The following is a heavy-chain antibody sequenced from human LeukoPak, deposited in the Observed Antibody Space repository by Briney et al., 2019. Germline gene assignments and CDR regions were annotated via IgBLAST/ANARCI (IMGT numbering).Heavy chain of an antibody. CDR3: ARVRSSSIRGFYYFDY. D-gene: IGHD6-6*01. CDR1: GFTFSDYY. CDR2: INSGGTTI. J-gene: IGHJ4*02. Sequence: KSGGSLRLSCAASGFTFSDYYMSWIRQAPGKGLEWVSYINSGGTTIYYADSVKGRFTISRDNAKNSLYLQMNSLRAEDTAVYYCARVRSSSIRGFYYFDYWGQGTLVTVSS. V-gene: IGHV3-11*04.